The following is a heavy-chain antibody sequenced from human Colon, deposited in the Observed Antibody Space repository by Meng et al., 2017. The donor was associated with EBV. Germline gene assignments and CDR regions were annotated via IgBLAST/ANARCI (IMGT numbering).Heavy chain of an antibody. CDR1: GYSNSSTDCY. V-gene: IGHV4-30-4*01. D-gene: IGHD2-15*01. CDR2: IDFTGCT. Sequence: HVQLADPAPDLGKPSQTLPLNFFDSGYSNSSTDCYWSWVRQISGKGLGCTVDIDFTGCTYYSPSVKSRRNVVFDTTRNKFSLRVTSVTAADPAVYSCARGGGSFRFQSRGLGTLVTVSS. J-gene: IGHJ4*02. CDR3: ARGGGSFRFQS.